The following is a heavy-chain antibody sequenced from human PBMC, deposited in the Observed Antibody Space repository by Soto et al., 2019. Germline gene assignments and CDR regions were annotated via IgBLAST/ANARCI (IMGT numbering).Heavy chain of an antibody. Sequence: GASVKVSCKASGYTFTSYDINWVRQATGQGLEWMGWMNPNSGNTGYAQKFQGRVTMTRNTSISTAYMELSSLRSEDTAVYYCARGHHARWIELLFDPWGQGTLVTVSS. CDR1: GYTFTSYD. D-gene: IGHD5-18*01. CDR2: MNPNSGNT. J-gene: IGHJ5*02. CDR3: ARGHHARWIELLFDP. V-gene: IGHV1-8*01.